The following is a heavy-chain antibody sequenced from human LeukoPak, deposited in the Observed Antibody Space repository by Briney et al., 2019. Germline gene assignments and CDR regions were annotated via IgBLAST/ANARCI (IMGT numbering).Heavy chain of an antibody. CDR1: GYTFTGYY. CDR2: INPNSGGT. D-gene: IGHD3-22*01. V-gene: IGHV1-2*02. Sequence: GASVKVSCKASGYTFTGYYMHWVRQAPGQGLEWMGWINPNSGGTNYAQKFQGRVTMTRDTSISTAYMELSRRRSDDTAVYYCARAAKGTMIVVVRLDYWGQGTLVTVSS. CDR3: ARAAKGTMIVVVRLDY. J-gene: IGHJ4*02.